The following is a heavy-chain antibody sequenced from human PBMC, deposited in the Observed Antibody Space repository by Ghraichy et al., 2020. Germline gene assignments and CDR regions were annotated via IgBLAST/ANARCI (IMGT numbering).Heavy chain of an antibody. Sequence: ESLNISCIVSGGSINSYYWNWIRQPPGGGLEWIGYIYSSGSTSYNPSLKSRVTISLDTSKNQFSLKLSSVTAADTAVYYCARRERDPHNGGRSFDIWGQGTFVTVSS. D-gene: IGHD3-16*01. CDR3: ARRERDPHNGGRSFDI. CDR1: GGSINSYY. V-gene: IGHV4-4*09. J-gene: IGHJ3*02. CDR2: IYSSGST.